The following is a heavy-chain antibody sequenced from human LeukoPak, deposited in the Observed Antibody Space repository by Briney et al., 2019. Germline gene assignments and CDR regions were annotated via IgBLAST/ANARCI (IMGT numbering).Heavy chain of an antibody. CDR3: AKEVVSGFDSGYAFDI. CDR1: GFTFSSYG. V-gene: IGHV3-30*02. J-gene: IGHJ3*02. Sequence: PGGSLRLSCAASGFTFSSYGMDWVRQAPGKGLEWVAIIRYDGSKKYYADSVKGRFTISRDNSKNRLYLQMNSLRDEDTAVYYCAKEVVSGFDSGYAFDIWGQGTMVTVSS. D-gene: IGHD3-22*01. CDR2: IRYDGSKK.